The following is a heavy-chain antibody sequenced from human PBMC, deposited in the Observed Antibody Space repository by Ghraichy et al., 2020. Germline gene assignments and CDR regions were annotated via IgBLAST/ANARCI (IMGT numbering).Heavy chain of an antibody. D-gene: IGHD1-7*01. Sequence: LSLTCFVSGGSMTTFYWNWIRQPAGKGLEWIGRIYTSGYTKSNPSLKSRLTMSVDTSKRQVSLKLTTVTAADTAVYYCAREDPISGTSSWFDPWGQGTLGTVSS. V-gene: IGHV4-4*07. CDR3: AREDPISGTSSWFDP. J-gene: IGHJ5*02. CDR1: GGSMTTFY. CDR2: IYTSGYT.